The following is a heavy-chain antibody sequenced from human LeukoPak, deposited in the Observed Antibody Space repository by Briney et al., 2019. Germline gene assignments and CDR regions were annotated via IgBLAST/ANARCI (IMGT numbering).Heavy chain of an antibody. Sequence: GGSLRLSCAASGFTFSDYYMSWIRQAPGKGLEWVSSISSSSSYIYYADSVKGRFTISRDNAKNSLYLQMNSLRAEDTAVYYCARANPRVSYSNWFDPWGQGTLVTVSS. J-gene: IGHJ5*02. CDR1: GFTFSDYY. D-gene: IGHD3-16*01. CDR3: ARANPRVSYSNWFDP. CDR2: ISSSSSYI. V-gene: IGHV3-11*06.